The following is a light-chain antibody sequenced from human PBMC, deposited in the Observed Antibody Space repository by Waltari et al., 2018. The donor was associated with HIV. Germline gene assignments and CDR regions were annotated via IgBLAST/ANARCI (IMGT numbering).Light chain of an antibody. Sequence: QSVLTQPPSASGTPGQTVTISCSGSSSNIGSNYVYWYQQLPGTAPKLLIYRNNQRPSGVPDRFSGSKSGTSASLAISGLRSEDEADYYCAAWDGRRGVFGTGTKVTVL. CDR3: AAWDGRRGV. CDR2: RNN. V-gene: IGLV1-47*01. CDR1: SSNIGSNY. J-gene: IGLJ1*01.